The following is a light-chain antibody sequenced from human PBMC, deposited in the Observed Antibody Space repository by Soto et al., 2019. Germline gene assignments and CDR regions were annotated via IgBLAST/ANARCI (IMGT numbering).Light chain of an antibody. CDR2: DAS. J-gene: IGKJ4*01. Sequence: DIQMTQSPSTLSASVGDIVTITCRASQSISSWLAWDQQKRGKAPKLLIYDASTLESGVPSRFSGTGYGTEFTITVNSLLPDDVETYYCQQYSTYTTFGGGTKVEI. CDR3: QQYSTYTT. V-gene: IGKV1-5*01. CDR1: QSISSW.